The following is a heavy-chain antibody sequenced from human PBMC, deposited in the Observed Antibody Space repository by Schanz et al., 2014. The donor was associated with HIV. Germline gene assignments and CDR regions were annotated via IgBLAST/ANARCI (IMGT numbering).Heavy chain of an antibody. Sequence: QVQLQQSGAEVKKPGSSVKVSCTASGDGFTTRTISWLRQAPGHALEWMGGIIPIFGAAKNAPKFQGRVTITADESTSTAYMELTGLNPEDTAIYYCARDDVLDSLASWGQGTLVAVS. CDR3: ARDDVLDSLAS. V-gene: IGHV1-69*13. CDR2: IIPIFGAA. D-gene: IGHD2-21*01. J-gene: IGHJ5*02. CDR1: GDGFTTRT.